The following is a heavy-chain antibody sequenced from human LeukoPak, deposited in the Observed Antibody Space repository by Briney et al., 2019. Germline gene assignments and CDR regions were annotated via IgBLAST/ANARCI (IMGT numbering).Heavy chain of an antibody. D-gene: IGHD6-19*01. J-gene: IGHJ4*02. CDR1: GYTFTSYG. CDR3: ARSIRSSGWPVGIDY. V-gene: IGHV1-69*13. CDR2: IIPIFGTA. Sequence: SVKVSCKASGYTFTSYGISWVRQAPGQGLEWMGGIIPIFGTANYAQKFQGRVTITADESTRTAYMELSSLRSEDTAVYYCARSIRSSGWPVGIDYWGQGTLVTVSS.